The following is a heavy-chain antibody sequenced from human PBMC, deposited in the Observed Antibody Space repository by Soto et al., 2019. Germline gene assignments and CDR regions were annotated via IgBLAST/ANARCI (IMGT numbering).Heavy chain of an antibody. CDR1: GGTFSSSS. D-gene: IGHD1-26*01. Sequence: GASVKVSCKASGGTFSSSSISWVRQAPGQGLEWMGGIIPIFGTANYTQKFQGRVTITADESTSTAYKELSSLRSEDTAVYYCARVSGSTRYYYYGMDVWGQGTTVTVSS. J-gene: IGHJ6*02. CDR2: IIPIFGTA. V-gene: IGHV1-69*13. CDR3: ARVSGSTRYYYYGMDV.